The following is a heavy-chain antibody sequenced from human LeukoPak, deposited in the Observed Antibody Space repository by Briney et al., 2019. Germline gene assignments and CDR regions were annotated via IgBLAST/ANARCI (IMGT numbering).Heavy chain of an antibody. Sequence: PGRSLRLSCAASGFTFSSYAMHWDRQAPGKGLEWVAVISYDGSNKYYADSVKGRFTISRDNSKNTLYLQMNSLRAEDTAVYYCARGSTVTTEDYYYGMDVWGQGTTVTVSS. V-gene: IGHV3-30-3*01. CDR1: GFTFSSYA. CDR2: ISYDGSNK. D-gene: IGHD4-17*01. CDR3: ARGSTVTTEDYYYGMDV. J-gene: IGHJ6*02.